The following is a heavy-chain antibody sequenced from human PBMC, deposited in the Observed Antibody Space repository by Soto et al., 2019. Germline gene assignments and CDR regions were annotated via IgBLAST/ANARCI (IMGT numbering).Heavy chain of an antibody. J-gene: IGHJ6*02. Sequence: SETLSLTCAVHGGSFSGYYWSWIRQPPGKGLEWIGEINHSGATNYNPSLKSRVTISVDKSKNQFSLKLNFVTAADTAMFYCATQGFYRMGVWGRGTTVTVSS. CDR3: ATQGFYRMGV. CDR1: GGSFSGYY. CDR2: INHSGAT. V-gene: IGHV4-34*01.